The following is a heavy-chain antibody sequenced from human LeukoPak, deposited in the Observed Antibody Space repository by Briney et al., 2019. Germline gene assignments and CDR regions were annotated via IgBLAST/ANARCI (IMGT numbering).Heavy chain of an antibody. Sequence: ASVKVSCKASGYTFTSCYMHWVRQAPGQGLEWMGIINPSGGSTSYAQKFQGRVTMTRDTSTSTVYMELSSLRSEDTAVYYCARVGDSSGYLAYFQHWGQGTLVTVSS. V-gene: IGHV1-46*01. CDR2: INPSGGST. CDR3: ARVGDSSGYLAYFQH. CDR1: GYTFTSCY. D-gene: IGHD3-22*01. J-gene: IGHJ1*01.